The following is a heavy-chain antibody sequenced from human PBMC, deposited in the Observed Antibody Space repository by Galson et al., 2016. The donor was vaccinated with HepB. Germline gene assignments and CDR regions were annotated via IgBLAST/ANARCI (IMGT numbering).Heavy chain of an antibody. J-gene: IGHJ5*02. CDR1: GYSVTNHNY. CDR3: AIYRHDEGEGWLDP. Sequence: SETLSLTCGVSGYSVTNHNYWAWIRQHPGRGLEWIGYIYHSGSTGYNPSRKSRVTMSVDTSKNQVSLKLRSVTAVDTAIYYCAIYRHDEGEGWLDPWGQGILVTVSS. CDR2: IYHSGST. D-gene: IGHD3-10*01. V-gene: IGHV4-28*01.